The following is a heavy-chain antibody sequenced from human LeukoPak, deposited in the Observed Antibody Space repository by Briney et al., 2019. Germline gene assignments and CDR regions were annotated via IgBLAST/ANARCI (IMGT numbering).Heavy chain of an antibody. J-gene: IGHJ4*02. D-gene: IGHD6-19*01. CDR3: AKLGEGYSSGWSKNYFDY. Sequence: GGSLRLSCAASGFTFSSYAVSWVRQAPGKGLEWVSAISGSGGSTYYADSVKGRFTISRDNSKNTLYLQMNSLRAEDTAVYYCAKLGEGYSSGWSKNYFDYWGQGTLVTVSS. CDR1: GFTFSSYA. CDR2: ISGSGGST. V-gene: IGHV3-23*01.